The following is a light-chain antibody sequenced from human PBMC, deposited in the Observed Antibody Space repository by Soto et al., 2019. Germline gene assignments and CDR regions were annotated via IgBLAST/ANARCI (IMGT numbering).Light chain of an antibody. CDR3: SSYTSRTTLVV. J-gene: IGLJ2*01. V-gene: IGLV2-14*03. CDR2: DVS. Sequence: QSVLTQPASVSGSPGQSITISCTGTSSDVGGYNYVSWYQHHPGKAPKLMIYDVSNRPSGVSNRFSGSKSGSTASLTISGLQAEDEADDWCSSYTSRTTLVVFGGGTKVTVL. CDR1: SSDVGGYNY.